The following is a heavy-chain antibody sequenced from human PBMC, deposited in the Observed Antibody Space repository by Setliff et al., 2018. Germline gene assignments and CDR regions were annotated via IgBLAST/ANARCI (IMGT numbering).Heavy chain of an antibody. CDR2: INHSGST. D-gene: IGHD2-15*01. CDR3: ASERESASRQTYFDS. V-gene: IGHV4-34*01. Sequence: TSSETLSLTCAVYGGSFSGYYWSWIRQPPGKGLEWIGEINHSGSTNYNPSLKSRVTILSDTSKNQFSLILSSVTAADTAVYYCASERESASRQTYFDSWGQGTLVTVSS. J-gene: IGHJ4*02. CDR1: GGSFSGYY.